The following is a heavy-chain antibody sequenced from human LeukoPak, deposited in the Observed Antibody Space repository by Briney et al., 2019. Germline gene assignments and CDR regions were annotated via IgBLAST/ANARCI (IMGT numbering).Heavy chain of an antibody. CDR2: IYHSGST. V-gene: IGHV4-30-2*01. D-gene: IGHD4-17*01. CDR3: ARSDYGWLDP. Sequence: SQTLSLTCAVSGGSISSGGYPWSWIRQPPGKGLEWIGYIYHSGSTYYNPSLKSRVTISVDRSKNQFSLKLSSVTAADTALYYCARSDYGWLDPWGQGTLVTVSS. CDR1: GGSISSGGYP. J-gene: IGHJ5*02.